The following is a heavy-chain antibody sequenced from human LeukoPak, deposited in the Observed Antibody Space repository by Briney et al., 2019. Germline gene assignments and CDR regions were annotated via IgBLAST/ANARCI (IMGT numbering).Heavy chain of an antibody. CDR2: ISAYNGNT. J-gene: IGHJ6*02. CDR3: ARRGIAARPDYYYGMDV. Sequence: GASVKVSCKASGYTFTSYGISWVRQAPGQGLEWMGWISAYNGNTNYAQKLQGRVTMTTDTSTSTAYMELRSLRSDDTAVYYCARRGIAARPDYYYGMDVWGQGTTVTVSS. CDR1: GYTFTSYG. V-gene: IGHV1-18*01. D-gene: IGHD6-6*01.